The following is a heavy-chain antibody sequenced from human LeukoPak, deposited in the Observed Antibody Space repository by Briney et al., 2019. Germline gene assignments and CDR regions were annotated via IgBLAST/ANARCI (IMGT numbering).Heavy chain of an antibody. CDR2: ISAYNGNT. CDR3: ARSSEVGYCSSTSCSFDP. V-gene: IGHV1-18*01. Sequence: GASVKVSCMASGYTFTSYGISWVRQAPGQGLEWMGWISAYNGNTNYAQKLQGRVTMTTDTSTSTAYMELRSLRSDDTAVYYCARSSEVGYCSSTSCSFDPWGQGTLVTVSS. D-gene: IGHD2-2*01. J-gene: IGHJ5*02. CDR1: GYTFTSYG.